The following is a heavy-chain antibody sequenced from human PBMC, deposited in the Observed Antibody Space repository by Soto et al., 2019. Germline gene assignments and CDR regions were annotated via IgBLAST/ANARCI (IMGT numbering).Heavy chain of an antibody. Sequence: PXGTLSLTCTVSNGSISNFYWNWIRQSAGKGLEWIGRIHGSGSATYNPSLRSRVTMSVDTSKNQFSLKVNSVTGADTAVYYCARSSHKESWFDPWGQGTPVTVSS. V-gene: IGHV4-4*07. CDR2: IHGSGSA. CDR3: ARSSHKESWFDP. CDR1: NGSISNFY. D-gene: IGHD6-13*01. J-gene: IGHJ5*02.